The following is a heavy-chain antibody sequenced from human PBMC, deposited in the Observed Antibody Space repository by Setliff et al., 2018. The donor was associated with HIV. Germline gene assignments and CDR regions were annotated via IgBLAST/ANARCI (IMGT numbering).Heavy chain of an antibody. CDR3: ARHLRTRATFHSYDVDV. V-gene: IGHV4-39*01. CDR2: IYFNGKT. Sequence: PSETLSLTCSVSGGSITNDNNYWGWIRQSPGKGLEWIGSIYFNGKTYNNPSLKSRVIMSVDRSRSQLSLKVNSVTAADTSVYYCARHLRTRATFHSYDVDVWGQGTTVTVSS. CDR1: GGSITNDNNY. J-gene: IGHJ6*02.